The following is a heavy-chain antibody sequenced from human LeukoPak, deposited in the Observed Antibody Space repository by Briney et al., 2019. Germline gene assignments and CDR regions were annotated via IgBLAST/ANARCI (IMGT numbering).Heavy chain of an antibody. D-gene: IGHD1/OR15-1a*01. V-gene: IGHV5-51*01. CDR1: GYIFTTKW. J-gene: IGHJ5*01. CDR3: ATFLSTGATYWFDS. Sequence: NHGESLKISCKGSGYIFTTKWIGWVRQMPGKGVEWVGIIYPADSDTRYSPSFQGQVTISADKSISTAHLQWSSLKASDTAMYYCATFLSTGATYWFDSWGQGTLVTVSS. CDR2: IYPADSDT.